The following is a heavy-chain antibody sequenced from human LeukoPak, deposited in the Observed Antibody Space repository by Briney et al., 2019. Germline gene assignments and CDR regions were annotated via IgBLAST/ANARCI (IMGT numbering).Heavy chain of an antibody. CDR3: ARAYSVYFYYYYMDV. J-gene: IGHJ6*03. CDR2: IKQDGSEK. CDR1: GFTFSSYW. V-gene: IGHV3-7*01. Sequence: GGSLRLSCAASGFTFSSYWMSWVRQAPGKGLEWVANIKQDGSEKYYVDSVKGRFTISRDNAKNTLYLQMNSLRAEDTAVYYCARAYSVYFYYYYMDVWGKGTTVTVSS. D-gene: IGHD2-15*01.